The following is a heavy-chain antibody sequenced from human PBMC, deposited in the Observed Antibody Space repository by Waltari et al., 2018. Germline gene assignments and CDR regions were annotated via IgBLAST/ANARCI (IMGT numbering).Heavy chain of an antibody. D-gene: IGHD6-19*01. Sequence: EVQLSESGGGLVQPGGSLRRSCEASGFTFRLYAMNWVRQTPEKGLEWVSINTPGGGPSYYADSVKGRFTISRDTSKNTLYLQMDSLRVEDTAIYYCAKDFSSGSYLNNWFDSWGQGTLVTVSS. J-gene: IGHJ5*01. V-gene: IGHV3-23*01. CDR2: NTPGGGPS. CDR3: AKDFSSGSYLNNWFDS. CDR1: GFTFRLYA.